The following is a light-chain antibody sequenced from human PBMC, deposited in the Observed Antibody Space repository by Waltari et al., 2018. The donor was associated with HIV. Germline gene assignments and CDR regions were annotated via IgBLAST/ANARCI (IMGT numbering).Light chain of an antibody. CDR3: QQYYITPQT. CDR2: WAS. V-gene: IGKV4-1*01. J-gene: IGKJ1*01. Sequence: DIVMTQSPDSLAVSLGERATINCKSSQSVSYTSNNKNYLAWYQQKPGQPPKLLIYWASTRESGVPDRFSGSGSGTDFTLTISSLQAEDVAFYYCQQYYITPQTFGQGTKVEIK. CDR1: QSVSYTSNNKNY.